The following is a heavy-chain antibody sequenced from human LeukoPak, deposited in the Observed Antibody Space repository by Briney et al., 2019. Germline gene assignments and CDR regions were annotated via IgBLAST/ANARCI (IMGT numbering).Heavy chain of an antibody. J-gene: IGHJ4*02. D-gene: IGHD3-3*01. CDR1: GYTLSNHA. V-gene: IGHV1-18*04. Sequence: ASVTVSCTGSGYTLSNHAFSWVRQAPGQGLEWMGWVSADNGNTNHAQKFQGRVSLTTDTSTSTAYMELRSLRSDDTAVYYCASGFLEWSRTDYWGQGTLVTVSS. CDR2: VSADNGNT. CDR3: ASGFLEWSRTDY.